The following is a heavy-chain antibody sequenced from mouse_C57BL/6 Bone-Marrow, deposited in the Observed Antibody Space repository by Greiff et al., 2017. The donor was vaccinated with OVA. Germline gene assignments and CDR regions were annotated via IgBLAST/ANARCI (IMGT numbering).Heavy chain of an antibody. CDR1: GYTFTSYG. V-gene: IGHV1-58*01. J-gene: IGHJ1*03. CDR3: ARGGYGSRYFDV. D-gene: IGHD1-1*01. CDR2: INIGNGYT. Sequence: EVQLQQSGAELVRPGSSVKMSCKTSGYTFTSYGINWVKQRPGQGLEWIGYINIGNGYTEYNEKFKGKATLTSDKSSSTAYMQLISLTSDDSAIDFCARGGYGSRYFDVWGTGTSVTVSS.